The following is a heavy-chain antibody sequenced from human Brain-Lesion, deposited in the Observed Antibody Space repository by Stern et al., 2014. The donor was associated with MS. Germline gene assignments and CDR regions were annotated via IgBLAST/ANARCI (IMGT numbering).Heavy chain of an antibody. J-gene: IGHJ4*02. D-gene: IGHD5-12*01. Sequence: EVQLEESGAEVKKPGESLKISCEASGYLFDDYWIGWVRQMSGRGLELVAIIFPRDSNTRYSPSVQGQVTISADKSLSTAYLPWSSLKASDPPLYYCAKSPATPSGYDRFDYWGQGALVTVSS. CDR1: GYLFDDYW. CDR3: AKSPATPSGYDRFDY. CDR2: IFPRDSNT. V-gene: IGHV5-51*06.